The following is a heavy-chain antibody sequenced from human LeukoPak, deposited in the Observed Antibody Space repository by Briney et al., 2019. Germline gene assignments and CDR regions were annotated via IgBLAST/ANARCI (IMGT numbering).Heavy chain of an antibody. CDR1: GYTFTSYG. V-gene: IGHV1-18*01. Sequence: ASVKVSCKASGYTFTSYGISWVRQAPGQGLEWMGWISAYNGNTNYAQKLQGRVTMTTDISTSTAYMELRSLRSDDTAVYYCASTIHCGGDCPFEYWGQGTLVTVSS. CDR2: ISAYNGNT. D-gene: IGHD2-21*02. CDR3: ASTIHCGGDCPFEY. J-gene: IGHJ4*02.